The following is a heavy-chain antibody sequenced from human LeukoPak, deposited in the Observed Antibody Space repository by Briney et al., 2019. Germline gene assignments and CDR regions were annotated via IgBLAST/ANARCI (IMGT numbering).Heavy chain of an antibody. J-gene: IGHJ6*03. CDR2: MNPNSDNT. CDR3: ARGGGYDTGNYYYMDV. Sequence: ASVKVSCKASGYTFTSYDINWVRQATGQGLEGMGWMNPNSDNTGYAQKFQGRVTMTRNTSTSTAYMGLSSLRSEDTAVYFCARGGGYDTGNYYYMDVWGKGTTVTVSS. CDR1: GYTFTSYD. D-gene: IGHD5-12*01. V-gene: IGHV1-8*01.